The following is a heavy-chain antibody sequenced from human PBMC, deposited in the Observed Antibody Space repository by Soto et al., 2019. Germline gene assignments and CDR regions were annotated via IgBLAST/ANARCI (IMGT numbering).Heavy chain of an antibody. Sequence: QVQLVQSGAEVKKPGSSVKVSCKASEGTFSSYAISWVRQAPGQGLEWMGGIIPIFGTANYAQKFQGRVTITADESTSTAYMELSSLRSEDTAVYYCARAPIAVAGIRGNWFDPWGQGTLVTVSS. CDR1: EGTFSSYA. J-gene: IGHJ5*02. D-gene: IGHD6-19*01. V-gene: IGHV1-69*01. CDR2: IIPIFGTA. CDR3: ARAPIAVAGIRGNWFDP.